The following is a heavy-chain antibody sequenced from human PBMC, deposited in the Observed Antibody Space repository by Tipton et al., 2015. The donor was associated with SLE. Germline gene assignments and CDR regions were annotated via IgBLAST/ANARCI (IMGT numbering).Heavy chain of an antibody. CDR3: ARSGSYSQFDY. D-gene: IGHD1-26*01. CDR2: FYHSGST. CDR1: GGSISSSGYD. V-gene: IGHV4-39*07. Sequence: LRLSCTVSGGSISSSGYDWGWIRQPPGKGLEWIGSFYHSGSTYYNPSLKSRVTISVDTSKNQFSLKLSSVTAADTAVYYCARSGSYSQFDYWGQGTLVTVSS. J-gene: IGHJ4*02.